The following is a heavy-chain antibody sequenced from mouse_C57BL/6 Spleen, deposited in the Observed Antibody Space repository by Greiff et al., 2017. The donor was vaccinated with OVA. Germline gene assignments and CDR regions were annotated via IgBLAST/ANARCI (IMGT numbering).Heavy chain of an antibody. CDR3: ARVGPLAY. V-gene: IGHV5-4*01. CDR2: ISDGGSYT. J-gene: IGHJ3*01. Sequence: EVQLVESGGGLVKPGGSLKLSCAASGFTFSSYAMSWVRQTPEKRLEWVATISDGGSYTYYPDNVKGRFTISRDNAKNNLYLQMSHLKSEDTAMYYCARVGPLAYWGQGTLVTVSA. CDR1: GFTFSSYA.